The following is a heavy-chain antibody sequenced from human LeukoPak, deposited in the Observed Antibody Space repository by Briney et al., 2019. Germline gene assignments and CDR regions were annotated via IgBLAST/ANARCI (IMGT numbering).Heavy chain of an antibody. CDR2: ISAYNGNT. J-gene: IGHJ4*02. CDR3: ARAVVVAANTYFDY. CDR1: GYTFTSYG. Sequence: GASVEVSCKASGYTFTSYGISWVRQAPGQGLEWMGWISAYNGNTNYAQKLQGRVTMTTDTSTSTAYMELRSLRSDDTAVYYCARAVVVAANTYFDYWGQGTLVTVSS. V-gene: IGHV1-18*01. D-gene: IGHD2-15*01.